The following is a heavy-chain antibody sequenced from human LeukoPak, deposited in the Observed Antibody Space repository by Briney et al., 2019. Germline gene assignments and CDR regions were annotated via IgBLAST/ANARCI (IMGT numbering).Heavy chain of an antibody. Sequence: PSETLSLTCTVSGGSISSYYWSWIRQPPGKGLEWIGYIYYSGSTNYNPSLKSRVTISVDTSKNQFSLKLSSVTAADTAVYYCARGGGRITIFGVVIGAFDIWGQGTMVTVSS. CDR3: ARGGGRITIFGVVIGAFDI. D-gene: IGHD3-3*01. V-gene: IGHV4-59*01. CDR2: IYYSGST. CDR1: GGSISSYY. J-gene: IGHJ3*02.